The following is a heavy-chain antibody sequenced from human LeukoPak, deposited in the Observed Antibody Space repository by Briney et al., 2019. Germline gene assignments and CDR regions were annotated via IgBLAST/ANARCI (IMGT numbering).Heavy chain of an antibody. CDR3: AKVEGRGYYDILTGYPHFDY. CDR1: GFTFSSYA. D-gene: IGHD3-9*01. V-gene: IGHV3-23*01. Sequence: PGGSLRLSCAASGFTFSSYAMSWVRQAPGKGLEWVSAISGSGGSTYYADSVKGRFTISRDNSKNTLYLQINSLRAEDTAVYYCAKVEGRGYYDILTGYPHFDYWGQGTLVTVSS. J-gene: IGHJ4*02. CDR2: ISGSGGST.